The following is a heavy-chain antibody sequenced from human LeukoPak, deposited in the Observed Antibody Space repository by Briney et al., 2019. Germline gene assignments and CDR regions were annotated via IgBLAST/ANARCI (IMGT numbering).Heavy chain of an antibody. Sequence: ASVKVSCKASGYTFTGYYMHWVRQAPGQGLEWMGWINPNSGGTNYAQKFQGRVTMTRDTSISTAYMELSRLRSDDTAVYYCARDARWGSLPAAVDYWGQGALVTVSP. CDR2: INPNSGGT. CDR1: GYTFTGYY. D-gene: IGHD3-16*01. CDR3: ARDARWGSLPAAVDY. V-gene: IGHV1-2*02. J-gene: IGHJ4*02.